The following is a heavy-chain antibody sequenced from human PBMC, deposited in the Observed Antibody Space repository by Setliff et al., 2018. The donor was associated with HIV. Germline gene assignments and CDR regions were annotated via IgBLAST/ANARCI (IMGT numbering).Heavy chain of an antibody. V-gene: IGHV4-59*11. CDR2: IYYTGIP. J-gene: IGHJ5*02. Sequence: SETLSLTCTVSGNSINSHYWSWSWQTPGKGLQWIGLIYYTGIPTYNPSLEGRITMSVDRSKNQFSLRLTSVTAADTAMDYCARVSRLHPFDPWGQGTLVTVSS. CDR3: ARVSRLHPFDP. CDR1: GNSINSHY. D-gene: IGHD2-15*01.